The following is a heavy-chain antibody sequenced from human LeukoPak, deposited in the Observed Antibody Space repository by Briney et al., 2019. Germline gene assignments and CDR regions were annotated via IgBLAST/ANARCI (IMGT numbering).Heavy chain of an antibody. D-gene: IGHD5/OR15-5a*01. J-gene: IGHJ4*02. V-gene: IGHV3-7*01. CDR3: TRQPTTLDGSKFMSTDH. CDR2: VKEDGSEQ. Sequence: GGSLRLSCAASGFTLRSDWMNWVRQAPGKGLEWVASVKEDGSEQYYVDSVRGRFIISRDNAKNSQYLQMSSLRAEDTAVYYCTRQPTTLDGSKFMSTDHWGQGTLVTVSS. CDR1: GFTLRSDW.